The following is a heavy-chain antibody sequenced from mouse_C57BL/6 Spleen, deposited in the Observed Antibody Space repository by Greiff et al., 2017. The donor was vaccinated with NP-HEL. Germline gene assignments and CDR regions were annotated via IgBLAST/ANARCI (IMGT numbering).Heavy chain of an antibody. CDR1: GYTFTDYN. CDR2: INPNNGGT. CDR3: ARGGYPYYAMDY. J-gene: IGHJ4*01. V-gene: IGHV1-22*01. D-gene: IGHD2-2*01. Sequence: EVQGVESGPELVKPGASVKMSCKASGYTFTDYNMHWVKQSHGKSLEWIGYINPNNGGTSYNQKFKGKATLTVNKSSSTAYMELRSLTSEDSAVYYCARGGYPYYAMDYWGQGTSVTVSS.